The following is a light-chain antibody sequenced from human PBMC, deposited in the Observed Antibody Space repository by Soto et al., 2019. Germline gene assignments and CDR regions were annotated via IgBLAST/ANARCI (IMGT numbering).Light chain of an antibody. Sequence: DIQMPQSPSSVSASVGDRVTITCRASQGISSWLAWYQQKPGTAPKLLIYAASTLQSGVPSRFRGRGSGTDFTLTISSLQPDDCATYYCHPANSFPLTFGGGTKVVI. V-gene: IGKV1-12*01. CDR2: AAS. CDR3: HPANSFPLT. J-gene: IGKJ4*01. CDR1: QGISSW.